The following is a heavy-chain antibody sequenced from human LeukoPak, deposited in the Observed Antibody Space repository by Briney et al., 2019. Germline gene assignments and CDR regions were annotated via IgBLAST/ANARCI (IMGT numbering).Heavy chain of an antibody. Sequence: PGGSLRLSCAASGFTFSSYGMHWVRQAPGKGLEWVAFIRYDGSNKYYADSVKGRFTISRDNSKNTLYLQMNSLRAEDTAVYYCAKDGIYYYDSSGYCDYWGQGTLVTVSS. V-gene: IGHV3-30*02. CDR1: GFTFSSYG. CDR2: IRYDGSNK. D-gene: IGHD3-22*01. CDR3: AKDGIYYYDSSGYCDY. J-gene: IGHJ4*02.